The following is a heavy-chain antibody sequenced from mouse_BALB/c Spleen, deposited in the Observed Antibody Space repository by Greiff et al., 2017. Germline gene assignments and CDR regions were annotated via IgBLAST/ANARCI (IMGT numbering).Heavy chain of an antibody. CDR3: AREATATFFDY. J-gene: IGHJ2*01. CDR1: GYAFSSYW. D-gene: IGHD1-2*01. Sequence: QVQLQQSGAELVRPGSSVKISCKASGYAFSSYWMNWVKQRPGQGLEWIGQIYPGDGDTNYNGKFKGKATLTADKSSSTAYMQLSSLTSEDSAVYFCAREATATFFDYWGQGTTLTVSA. V-gene: IGHV1-80*01. CDR2: IYPGDGDT.